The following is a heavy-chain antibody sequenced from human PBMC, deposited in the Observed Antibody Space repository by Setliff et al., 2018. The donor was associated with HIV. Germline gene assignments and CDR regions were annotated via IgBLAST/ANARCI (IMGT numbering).Heavy chain of an antibody. CDR1: GEFLSGHF. D-gene: IGHD5-12*01. Sequence: SETLSLTCGVYGEFLSGHFWGWFRQPPGKGLEWIGTTYYDGSTIYNPSLNSRVTMSVDTSKNQFSLTLRSLTAADTAVYYCGRWGHGYNSYDHWGQGTLVTVSS. J-gene: IGHJ4*02. CDR2: TYYDGST. V-gene: IGHV4-34*01. CDR3: GRWGHGYNSYDH.